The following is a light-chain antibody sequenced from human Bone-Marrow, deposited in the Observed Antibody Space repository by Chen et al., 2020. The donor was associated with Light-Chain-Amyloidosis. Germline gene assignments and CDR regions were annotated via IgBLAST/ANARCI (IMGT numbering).Light chain of an antibody. CDR2: WAS. CDR3: QQHYDTPWT. J-gene: IGKJ1*01. V-gene: IGKV4-1*01. CDR1: QSVLYSSNNKNY. Sequence: DIVMTQSTDSLAVSLGDRATINCKSSQSVLYSSNNKNYLAWYQQKPGQPPKLLIYWASIRESGVPDRFSGSGSGTDFTLTITTLQAEDVAVYYCQQHYDTPWTFGQGTKVEIK.